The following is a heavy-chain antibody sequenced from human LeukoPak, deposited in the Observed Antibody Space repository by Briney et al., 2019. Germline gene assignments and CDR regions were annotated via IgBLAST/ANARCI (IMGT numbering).Heavy chain of an antibody. Sequence: GGSLRLSCAVSGFNFSTYNMNWVRQAPGKGLEWVSGIYGGGNSYYAESVTGRFTISRDNSRNTLHLQMNSLRGEDTAVYYCARELTVGATIDYWGQGTLVTVSS. CDR2: IYGGGNS. CDR1: GFNFSTYN. D-gene: IGHD1-26*01. J-gene: IGHJ4*02. CDR3: ARELTVGATIDY. V-gene: IGHV3-66*02.